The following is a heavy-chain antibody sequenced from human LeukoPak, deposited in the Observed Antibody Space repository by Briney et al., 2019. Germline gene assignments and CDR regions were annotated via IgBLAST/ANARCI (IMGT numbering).Heavy chain of an antibody. CDR3: ARGTAATAGIDY. Sequence: PGGSLRLSCAVSGFNFSTYWIHWVRQAPGKGLVWVSLINTDGSATTYGDSAKGRFTVSRDNDKNPLFLEMNSLRVEDTAVYYCARGTAATAGIDYWGQGTLVTVSS. CDR1: GFNFSTYW. D-gene: IGHD6-13*01. CDR2: INTDGSAT. V-gene: IGHV3-74*01. J-gene: IGHJ4*02.